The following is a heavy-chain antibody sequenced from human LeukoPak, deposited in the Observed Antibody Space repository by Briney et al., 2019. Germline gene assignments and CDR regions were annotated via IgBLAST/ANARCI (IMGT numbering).Heavy chain of an antibody. J-gene: IGHJ4*02. V-gene: IGHV3-7*05. CDR1: GFTFSTSW. D-gene: IGHD6-6*01. CDR2: INQDESKT. CDR3: AREYSSSARDY. Sequence: GGSLRLSCAASGFTFSTSWMSWVRQAPGKGLEWVATINQDESKTYYVDSVRGRFTISRDNAKNSLYLQMNSLRADDTAVYFCAREYSSSARDYWGQGTLVTASS.